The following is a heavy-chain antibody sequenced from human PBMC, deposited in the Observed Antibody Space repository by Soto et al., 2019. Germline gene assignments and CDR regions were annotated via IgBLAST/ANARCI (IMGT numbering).Heavy chain of an antibody. CDR1: GFTFSNPW. D-gene: IGHD3-22*01. Sequence: GGTLRLSCAASGFTFSNPWLSWVRQAPGKGLERVGRIKSKTDGGTTDYAAPVKGRFTISRDDAKNTLYLQMNSLKTEDTAVYYCTTSLRITMIVVVSPGAFDIWGQGTMVT. CDR3: TTSLRITMIVVVSPGAFDI. CDR2: IKSKTDGGTT. V-gene: IGHV3-15*01. J-gene: IGHJ3*02.